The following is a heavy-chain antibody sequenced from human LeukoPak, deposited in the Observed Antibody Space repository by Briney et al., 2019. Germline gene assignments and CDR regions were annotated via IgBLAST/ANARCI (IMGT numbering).Heavy chain of an antibody. V-gene: IGHV3-23*01. CDR1: GFTFSSTS. CDR3: ARAVAGTNWFDP. Sequence: GGSLRLSCAASGFTFSSTSMSWVRQAPGKGLEWVAVTVGGGDGTYYADSVKGRFTISRDNSNNTLYLQMNSLRAEDTAVYYCARAVAGTNWFDPWGQGTLVTVSS. D-gene: IGHD6-19*01. CDR2: TVGGGDGT. J-gene: IGHJ5*02.